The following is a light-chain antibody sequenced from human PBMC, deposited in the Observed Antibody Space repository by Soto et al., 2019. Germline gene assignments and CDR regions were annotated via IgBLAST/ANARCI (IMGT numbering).Light chain of an antibody. Sequence: QSVLTQPPSVSEAPRQRVTIPCSGSSSNIGDNAVNWYQQLPGKAPKLLIYYDDLLPSGVSDRFSGSKSGTSASLVISGLQSEDEADYYCAAWDDSLNGPVFGGGTKLTVL. CDR3: AAWDDSLNGPV. CDR2: YDD. CDR1: SSNIGDNA. V-gene: IGLV1-36*01. J-gene: IGLJ3*02.